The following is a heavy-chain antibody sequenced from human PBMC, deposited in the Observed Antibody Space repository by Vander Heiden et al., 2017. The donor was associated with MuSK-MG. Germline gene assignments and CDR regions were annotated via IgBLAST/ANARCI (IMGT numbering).Heavy chain of an antibody. D-gene: IGHD4-17*01. J-gene: IGHJ4*02. V-gene: IGHV4-34*01. CDR1: GGSFSGYY. CDR3: ARGRANGYGGNRYFDY. CDR2: IKHSGST. Sequence: QVQLQQWGAGLLKPSETLSLTCAVYGGSFSGYYWSWIRQPPGKGLEWIGEIKHSGSTNYNPSLKSRVTISVDTSKNQFSLRLSSGTAADAAVYYCARGRANGYGGNRYFDYWVQGTLVTVSS.